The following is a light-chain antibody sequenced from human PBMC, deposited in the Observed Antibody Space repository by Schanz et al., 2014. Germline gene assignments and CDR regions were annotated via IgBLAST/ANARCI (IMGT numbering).Light chain of an antibody. J-gene: IGKJ1*01. CDR3: QHRNNWQWT. Sequence: IQLTQSPSSLSASVGDRVSITCRASEVISHYVAWYQQKPGKAPNLLIYAASTLQSGVPSRFSGSGSGTDFTLTISSLQAEDVAVYYCQHRNNWQWTFGQGTKVEI. V-gene: IGKV1-9*01. CDR1: EVISHY. CDR2: AAS.